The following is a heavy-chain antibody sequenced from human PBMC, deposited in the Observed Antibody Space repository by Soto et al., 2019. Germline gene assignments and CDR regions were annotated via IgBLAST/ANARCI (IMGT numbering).Heavy chain of an antibody. V-gene: IGHV1-69*12. J-gene: IGHJ6*02. CDR3: ARDPCTNGVCYYYYYGMDV. D-gene: IGHD2-8*01. CDR2: IIPIFGTA. CDR1: GGTFSSYA. Sequence: QVQLVQSGAEVKKPGSSVKVSRKASGGTFSSYAISWVRQAPGQGLEWMGGIIPIFGTANYAQKFQGRVTITADESTSTAYMELSSLRSEDTAVYYCARDPCTNGVCYYYYYGMDVWGQGTTVTVSS.